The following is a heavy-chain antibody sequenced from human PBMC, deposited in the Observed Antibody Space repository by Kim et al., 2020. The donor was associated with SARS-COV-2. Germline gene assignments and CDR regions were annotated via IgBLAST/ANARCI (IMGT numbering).Heavy chain of an antibody. CDR2: IDPSDSYT. J-gene: IGHJ4*02. V-gene: IGHV5-10-1*01. CDR1: GYSFTSYW. D-gene: IGHD3-3*01. Sequence: GESLKISCKGSGYSFTSYWISWVRQMPGKGLEWMGRIDPSDSYTNYSPSFQGHVTISADKSISTAYLQWSSLKASDTAMYYCARLAPQHYDFWSGYSYYFDYWGQGTLVTVSS. CDR3: ARLAPQHYDFWSGYSYYFDY.